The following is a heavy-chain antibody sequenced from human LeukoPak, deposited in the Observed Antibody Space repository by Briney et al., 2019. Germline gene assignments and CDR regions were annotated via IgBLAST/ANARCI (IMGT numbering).Heavy chain of an antibody. Sequence: SETLSLTCTVSGGSISSYYWSWIRQPPGKGLEWIAYLFYSGSTDYNPSLESRVTISVDTSKNQFSLKLRSVAAADTAVYYCATVAVIRGVTYFDYWGQGTLVTVSS. D-gene: IGHD3-10*01. CDR1: GGSISSYY. CDR3: ATVAVIRGVTYFDY. CDR2: LFYSGST. J-gene: IGHJ4*02. V-gene: IGHV4-59*01.